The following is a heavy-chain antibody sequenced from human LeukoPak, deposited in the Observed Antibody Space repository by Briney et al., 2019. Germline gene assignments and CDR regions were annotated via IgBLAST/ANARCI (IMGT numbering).Heavy chain of an antibody. J-gene: IGHJ1*01. V-gene: IGHV3-53*01. CDR3: ARGSDGGSCWYAEYFQH. CDR2: IYSGGST. Sequence: PGGSLRLSCAASGFTVSSNYMSWVRQAPGKGLEWVSVIYSGGSTYYADSVKGRFTISRDNSKNTLYLQMNSLRAEDTAVYYCARGSDGGSCWYAEYFQHWGQGTLVTVSS. D-gene: IGHD6-19*01. CDR1: GFTVSSNY.